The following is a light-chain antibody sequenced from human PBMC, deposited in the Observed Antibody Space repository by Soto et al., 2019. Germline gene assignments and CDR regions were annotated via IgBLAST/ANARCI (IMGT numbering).Light chain of an antibody. J-gene: IGLJ2*01. V-gene: IGLV2-8*01. CDR2: EVS. CDR3: SSYAGSNNPVI. CDR1: SSDVGGYNY. Sequence: QSVLTQPPSASGSPGQSVTISCTGTSSDVGGYNYVSWYQQHPGKAPKFLIFEVSRRPSGVPDRFSGSKSGNTASLTVSGLQVEDEADYYCSSYAGSNNPVIFGGGTKLTVL.